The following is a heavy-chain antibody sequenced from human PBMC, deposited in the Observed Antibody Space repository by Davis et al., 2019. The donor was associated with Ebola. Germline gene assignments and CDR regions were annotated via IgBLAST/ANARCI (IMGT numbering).Heavy chain of an antibody. CDR2: INPNSGGT. Sequence: ASVKVSCKASGYFFIGYYIHWVRQAPGQGLEWMGWINPNSGGTKYAQKFQGRVTVTRDTSISTAYMELSRLRSDDTAVYYCARDLPVGDSSPYSYVLDSWGQGSPVTVSS. V-gene: IGHV1-2*02. D-gene: IGHD3-22*01. CDR1: GYFFIGYY. CDR3: ARDLPVGDSSPYSYVLDS. J-gene: IGHJ4*02.